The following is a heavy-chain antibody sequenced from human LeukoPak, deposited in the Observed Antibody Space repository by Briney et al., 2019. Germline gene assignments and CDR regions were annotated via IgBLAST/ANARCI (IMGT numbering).Heavy chain of an antibody. CDR2: TNPNSGGT. D-gene: IGHD1-26*01. J-gene: IGHJ3*02. CDR1: GYTFTGYY. CDR3: ARVFHSGTDAFDI. V-gene: IGHV1-2*02. Sequence: ASVKVSCKASGYTFTGYYMHWVRQAPGQGLEWMGWTNPNSGGTNYAQKFQGRVTMTRDTSISAAYMELSRLRSDDTAVYYCARVFHSGTDAFDIWGQGTMVTVSS.